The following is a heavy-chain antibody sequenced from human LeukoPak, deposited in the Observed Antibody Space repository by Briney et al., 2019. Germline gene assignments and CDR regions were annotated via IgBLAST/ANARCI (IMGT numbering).Heavy chain of an antibody. J-gene: IGHJ3*01. CDR2: IYYRGSS. CDR3: ARTAGRLAALPGDGFGV. Sequence: PSETLSLTCTVSGGSVSSSSYYWGWIRQPPGKGLEWIANIYYRGSSYYNPSLKSRVTISVDTSKNQFSLKLNYVTAADTAVYYCARTAGRLAALPGDGFGVWGQGTMVTVSS. D-gene: IGHD6-13*01. CDR1: GGSVSSSSYY. V-gene: IGHV4-39*01.